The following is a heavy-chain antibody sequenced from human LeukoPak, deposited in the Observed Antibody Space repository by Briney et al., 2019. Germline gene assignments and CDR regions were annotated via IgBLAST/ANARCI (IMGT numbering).Heavy chain of an antibody. CDR2: INAGNGNT. CDR1: GYTFTSYA. Sequence: ASVKVSCKASGYTFTSYAMHWVRQAPGQRLEWMGWINAGNGNTKDSQKLQGRVTITRDTSATTAYMELSSLRSEDTAVYYCARDSFYYGSGSYYTQNYYYYGMDVWGQGTTVTVSS. J-gene: IGHJ6*02. D-gene: IGHD3-10*01. CDR3: ARDSFYYGSGSYYTQNYYYYGMDV. V-gene: IGHV1-3*01.